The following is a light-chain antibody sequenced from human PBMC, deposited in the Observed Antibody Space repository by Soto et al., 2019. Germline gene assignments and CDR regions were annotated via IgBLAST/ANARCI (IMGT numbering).Light chain of an antibody. CDR1: QSISGD. CDR3: QHYSHWPWT. J-gene: IGKJ1*01. V-gene: IGKV3-15*01. CDR2: DAS. Sequence: EIVMTQSPATLSVSPGERATLSCRASQSISGDLAWYQQKPGQPPRLLTYDASTRPTGIPARFSGSGSGTEFTLTISSVQSEDFAVYYCQHYSHWPWTCGQGTKGDIK.